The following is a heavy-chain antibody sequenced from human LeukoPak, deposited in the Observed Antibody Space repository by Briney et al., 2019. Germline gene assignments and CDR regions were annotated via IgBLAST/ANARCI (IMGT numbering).Heavy chain of an antibody. CDR3: ARGPYYDSSGYLHNWFDP. J-gene: IGHJ5*02. Sequence: ASVKVSCKASGYTFTSYGISWVRQAPGQGLEWMGWISAYNGNTNYAQKLQGRVTMTTDTSTSTAYMELRSLRSDDTAVYYCARGPYYDSSGYLHNWFDPWGQGTLVTVSS. V-gene: IGHV1-18*01. D-gene: IGHD3-22*01. CDR1: GYTFTSYG. CDR2: ISAYNGNT.